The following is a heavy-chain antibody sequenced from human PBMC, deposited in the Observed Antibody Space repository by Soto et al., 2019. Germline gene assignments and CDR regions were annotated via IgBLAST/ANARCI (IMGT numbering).Heavy chain of an antibody. V-gene: IGHV4-30-4*01. CDR2: IFHSGST. Sequence: SETLSLTCTVSGGSINSGDYYWTWVRQPPGKGLEWIGNIFHSGSTYYTPSLQSRVTISLDTSKNHFSLKLSSVTPADTAVYYCARDRYYGSGTYYNFYSGMDVWGQG. CDR3: ARDRYYGSGTYYNFYSGMDV. CDR1: GGSINSGDYY. J-gene: IGHJ6*02. D-gene: IGHD3-10*01.